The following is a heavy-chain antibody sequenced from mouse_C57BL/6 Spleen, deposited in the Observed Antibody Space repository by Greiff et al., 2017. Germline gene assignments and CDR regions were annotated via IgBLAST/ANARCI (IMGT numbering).Heavy chain of an antibody. V-gene: IGHV1-55*01. J-gene: IGHJ1*03. CDR1: GFTFTSYW. CDR3: AREKGRSWWFDV. D-gene: IGHD1-1*02. Sequence: VQLQQPGAGLVKPGGSVKMSCKASGFTFTSYWMTWVSQRPGKGLEWVGNINPDSGSTNYNEKFKSSAIMSIDTSTITPYLQMSRLTSEDTAAYYCAREKGRSWWFDVWGKGTMVTVSA. CDR2: INPDSGST.